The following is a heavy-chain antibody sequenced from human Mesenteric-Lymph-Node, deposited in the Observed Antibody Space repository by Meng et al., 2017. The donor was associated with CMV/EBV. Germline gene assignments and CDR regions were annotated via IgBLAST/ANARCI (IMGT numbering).Heavy chain of an antibody. V-gene: IGHV4-34*01. J-gene: IGHJ5*02. CDR3: ARDSHSSSWYYNWFDP. CDR2: INHSGST. Sequence: SETLSLTCAVYGESFSGYYWSWIRQPPGKGLEWIGEINHSGSTNYNPSLKSRVTISVDTSKIQFSLKLSSVTAADTAVYYCARDSHSSSWYYNWFDPWGQGTLVTVSS. D-gene: IGHD6-13*01. CDR1: GESFSGYY.